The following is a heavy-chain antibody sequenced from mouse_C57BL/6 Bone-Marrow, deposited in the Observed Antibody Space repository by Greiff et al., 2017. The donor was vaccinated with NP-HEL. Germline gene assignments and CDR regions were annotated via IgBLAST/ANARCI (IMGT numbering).Heavy chain of an antibody. CDR3: ARYYGSPYYYAMDY. D-gene: IGHD1-1*01. Sequence: VQLQQSGPELVKPGASVKISCKASGYAFSSSWMNWVKQRPGKGLEWIGRIYPGDGDTNYNGKFKGKATLTADKSSSTAYMQLSSLTSEDSAVYFCARYYGSPYYYAMDYWGQGTSVTVSS. J-gene: IGHJ4*01. CDR1: GYAFSSSW. V-gene: IGHV1-82*01. CDR2: IYPGDGDT.